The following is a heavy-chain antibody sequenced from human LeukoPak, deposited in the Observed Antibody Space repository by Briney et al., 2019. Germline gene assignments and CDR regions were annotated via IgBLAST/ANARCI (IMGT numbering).Heavy chain of an antibody. Sequence: GGSLRLSCAASGFTFSSYAMYWVRQAPGKGLVWVARVNSDGRSTSYAESVQGRFVMTRDNAKNTVYLQMNSLRVEDTAVYFCARDIWGDRDGFFEYWGQGTLVTVSS. V-gene: IGHV3-74*01. CDR3: ARDIWGDRDGFFEY. CDR2: VNSDGRST. J-gene: IGHJ4*02. CDR1: GFTFSSYA. D-gene: IGHD5-24*01.